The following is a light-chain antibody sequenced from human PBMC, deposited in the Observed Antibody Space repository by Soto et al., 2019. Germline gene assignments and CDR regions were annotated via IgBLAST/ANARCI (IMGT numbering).Light chain of an antibody. CDR3: CSYAGSSTPYV. V-gene: IGLV1-51*01. Sequence: QSVMTQPPSVSAAPGQKVTISCSGSSSNIGGNSVSWYQQLPGTAPKLLIYDDNKRPSGIPDRFSGSKSGTSATLGITGFQTGDEADYYCCSYAGSSTPYVFGTGTKVTVL. J-gene: IGLJ1*01. CDR1: SSNIGGNS. CDR2: DDN.